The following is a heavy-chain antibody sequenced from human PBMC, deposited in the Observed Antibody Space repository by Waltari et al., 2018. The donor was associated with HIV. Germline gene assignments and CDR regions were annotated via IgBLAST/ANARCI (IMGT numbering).Heavy chain of an antibody. J-gene: IGHJ4*02. Sequence: EVQLVESGGGLVKPGGSLRLSCAASGFTFRSYRMNWVRQAPGKGLEWVSSISSSSSYIYYADSVKGRFTISRDNAKNSLYLQMNSLRAEDTAVYYCAREYYDFWSGACDYWGQGTLVTVSS. V-gene: IGHV3-21*01. CDR1: GFTFRSYR. D-gene: IGHD3-3*01. CDR2: ISSSSSYI. CDR3: AREYYDFWSGACDY.